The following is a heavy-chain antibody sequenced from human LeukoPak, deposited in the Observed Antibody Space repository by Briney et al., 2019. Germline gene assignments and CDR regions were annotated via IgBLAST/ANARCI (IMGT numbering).Heavy chain of an antibody. CDR1: GFTFTSYW. V-gene: IGHV3-74*01. Sequence: GGSLRLSCAASGFTFTSYWMHWVRQAPGKGLVWVSRINGDGSITSYADSVKGRFIISRDNAKNTLYLQMNSLRAEDTAVYYCARDPHAPFANNWFDPWGQGTLVTVSS. CDR2: INGDGSIT. D-gene: IGHD3-3*02. CDR3: ARDPHAPFANNWFDP. J-gene: IGHJ5*02.